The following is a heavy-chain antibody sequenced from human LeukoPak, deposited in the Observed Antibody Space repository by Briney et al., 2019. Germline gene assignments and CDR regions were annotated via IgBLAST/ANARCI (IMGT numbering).Heavy chain of an antibody. CDR3: ARGVEAAGTDY. V-gene: IGHV3-23*01. CDR2: ISDSGGST. CDR1: GFTFSRYV. Sequence: SGGPLRLSCAASGFTFSRYVMSWVRQAPGKGLEWVSAISDSGGSTYYADSVKGRFTISRDNAKNTLYLQMTSLRVDDTAMYYCARGVEAAGTDYWGQGTLVTVSS. J-gene: IGHJ4*02. D-gene: IGHD6-13*01.